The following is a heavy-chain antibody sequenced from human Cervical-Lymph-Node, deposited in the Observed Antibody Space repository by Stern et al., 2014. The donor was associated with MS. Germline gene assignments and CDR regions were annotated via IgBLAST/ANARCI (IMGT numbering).Heavy chain of an antibody. D-gene: IGHD6-19*01. Sequence: QVQLVQSGGGVVQPGRSLRLSCAASGFPFSSYGMHWVRQAPRKGLEWVAVIWYDGSNKYYAESVKGRFTISRDNSKNTLYLQMNSLRAEDTAVYYCARDTHSRIAVAGPDFDYWGQGTLVTVSS. CDR3: ARDTHSRIAVAGPDFDY. CDR2: IWYDGSNK. CDR1: GFPFSSYG. V-gene: IGHV3-33*01. J-gene: IGHJ4*02.